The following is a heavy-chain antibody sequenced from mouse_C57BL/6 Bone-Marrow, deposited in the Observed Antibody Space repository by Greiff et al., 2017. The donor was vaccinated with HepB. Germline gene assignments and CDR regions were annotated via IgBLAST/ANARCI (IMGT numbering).Heavy chain of an antibody. CDR2: IYPGDGDT. J-gene: IGHJ1*03. D-gene: IGHD1-1*01. CDR3: ARSHTTVVGHWYFDV. CDR1: GYAFSSYW. Sequence: QVQLQQSGAELVKPGASVKISCKASGYAFSSYWMNWVKQRPGKGLEWIGQIYPGDGDTNYNGKFKGKATLTADKSSSTAYMQLSSLTSEDSAVYFCARSHTTVVGHWYFDVWGTGTTVTVSS. V-gene: IGHV1-80*01.